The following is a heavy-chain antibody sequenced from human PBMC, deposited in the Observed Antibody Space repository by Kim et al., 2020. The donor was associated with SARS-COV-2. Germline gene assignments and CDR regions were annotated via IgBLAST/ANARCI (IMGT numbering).Heavy chain of an antibody. Sequence: DSVKGRFTISRDNAKNSLYLQMNSLRAEDTAVYYCASPTVYGSGRYYFDYWGQGALVTVSS. J-gene: IGHJ4*02. CDR3: ASPTVYGSGRYYFDY. D-gene: IGHD2-15*01. V-gene: IGHV3-7*01.